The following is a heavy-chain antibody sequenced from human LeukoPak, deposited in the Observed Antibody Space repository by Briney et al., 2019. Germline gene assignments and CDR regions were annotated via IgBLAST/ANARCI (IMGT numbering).Heavy chain of an antibody. CDR3: ARESHSSGWDPFDY. CDR2: INPNSGGT. Sequence: ASVKVYCKASGYTFTGYYMHWVRQAPGQGLEWMGRINPNSGGTNYAQKFQGWVTMTRDTSISTAYMELSRLRSDDTAVYYCARESHSSGWDPFDYWGQGTLVTVSS. V-gene: IGHV1-2*04. J-gene: IGHJ4*02. CDR1: GYTFTGYY. D-gene: IGHD6-19*01.